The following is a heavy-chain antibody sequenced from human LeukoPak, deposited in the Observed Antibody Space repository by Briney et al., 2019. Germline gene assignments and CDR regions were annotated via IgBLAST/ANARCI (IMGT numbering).Heavy chain of an antibody. V-gene: IGHV4-39*07. CDR2: IYYSGST. CDR3: ARAPKLWPRGGYYFDY. CDR1: GGSISSSSYY. J-gene: IGHJ4*02. D-gene: IGHD3-10*01. Sequence: PSETLSLTCTVSGGSISSSSYYWGWIRQPPGKGLEWIGSIYYSGSTYYNPSLKSRVTISVDTSKNQFSLKLSSVTAADTAVYYCARAPKLWPRGGYYFDYWGQGTLVTVPS.